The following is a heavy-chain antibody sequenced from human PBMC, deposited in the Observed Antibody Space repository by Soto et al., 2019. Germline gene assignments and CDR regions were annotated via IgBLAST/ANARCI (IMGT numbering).Heavy chain of an antibody. Sequence: GGSLRLSCAASGFTFSSYSMNWVRQAPGKGLEWVSSISSSSSYIYYADSVKGRFTISRDNAKNSLYLQMNSLRAEDTAVYYCARDKGRILVSYFDSWGQGTLVTVS. D-gene: IGHD6-13*01. CDR3: ARDKGRILVSYFDS. CDR1: GFTFSSYS. V-gene: IGHV3-21*01. CDR2: ISSSSSYI. J-gene: IGHJ4*02.